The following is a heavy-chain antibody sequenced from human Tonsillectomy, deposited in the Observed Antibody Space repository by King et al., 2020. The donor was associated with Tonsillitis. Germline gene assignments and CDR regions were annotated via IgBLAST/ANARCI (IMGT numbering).Heavy chain of an antibody. CDR1: GFIFRDAW. J-gene: IGHJ4*02. Sequence: VQLVESGGDLVMAGGSLRLSCGGSGFIFRDAWMTWFRQAPGKGLEWVARIKSKNDGGPSDYSAPVKDRFIISRDDEINTLYLDMGRLKTEDTAMYYCCTDGDILRGLAGGGFWGQGTLVTV. CDR3: CTDGDILRGLAGGGF. D-gene: IGHD3-9*01. V-gene: IGHV3-15*01. CDR2: IKSKNDGGPS.